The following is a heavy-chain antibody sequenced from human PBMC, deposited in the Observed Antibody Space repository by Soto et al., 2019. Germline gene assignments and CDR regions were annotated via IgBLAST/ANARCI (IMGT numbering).Heavy chain of an antibody. Sequence: SETLSLTCTVSGGSISSYYWSWIRQPPGKGLEWIGYIYYSGSTNYNPSLKSRVTISVDTSKNQFSLKLSSVTAADTAVYFCAVGTTCSSWCIDYWGQGTLVTVSS. CDR2: IYYSGST. CDR1: GGSISSYY. CDR3: AVGTTCSSWCIDY. J-gene: IGHJ4*02. D-gene: IGHD6-13*01. V-gene: IGHV4-59*08.